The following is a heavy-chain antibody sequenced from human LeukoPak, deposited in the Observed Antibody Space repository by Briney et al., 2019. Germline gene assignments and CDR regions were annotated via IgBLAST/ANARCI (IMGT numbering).Heavy chain of an antibody. J-gene: IGHJ4*02. CDR2: IYSSGST. D-gene: IGHD3-16*01. CDR1: GGSTSSYY. Sequence: SETLSLTCTVSGGSTSSYYWSWIRQPPGKGLEWIGYIYSSGSTNYNPTLESRVTVSLDTSKRQSSLKLSSVTAADTAVYYCARRRGAYYDSWGQGTLVTVSS. CDR3: ARRRGAYYDS. V-gene: IGHV4-59*08.